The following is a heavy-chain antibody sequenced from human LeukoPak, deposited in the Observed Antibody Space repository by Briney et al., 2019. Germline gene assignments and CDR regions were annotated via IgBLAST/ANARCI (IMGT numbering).Heavy chain of an antibody. CDR3: ARGVAAVGFDY. CDR2: IWYDGSNK. CDR1: GFTFSSYG. V-gene: IGHV3-33*01. D-gene: IGHD6-25*01. J-gene: IGHJ4*02. Sequence: GGSLRLSCAASGFTFSSYGMHWVRQAPGKGLEWVAVIWYDGSNKYYADSVKGRFTISRDNSKNTLYLQMNSLRAEDTAVYYCARGVAAVGFDYWGQGTLVTVSS.